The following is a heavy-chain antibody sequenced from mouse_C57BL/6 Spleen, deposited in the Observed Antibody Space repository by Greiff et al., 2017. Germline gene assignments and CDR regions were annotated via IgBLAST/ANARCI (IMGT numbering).Heavy chain of an antibody. CDR3: ARRGYGSSNLYYYAMDY. J-gene: IGHJ4*01. D-gene: IGHD1-1*01. CDR2: VDPNSGGT. V-gene: IGHV1-72*01. Sequence: QVQLQQPGAELVKPGASVKLSCKASGYTSTSYWMHWVKQRPGRGLEWIGRVDPNSGGTKYNEKFKSKATLTVDKPSSTAYMQLSSLTSEDSAVYYCARRGYGSSNLYYYAMDYWGQGTSVTVSS. CDR1: GYTSTSYW.